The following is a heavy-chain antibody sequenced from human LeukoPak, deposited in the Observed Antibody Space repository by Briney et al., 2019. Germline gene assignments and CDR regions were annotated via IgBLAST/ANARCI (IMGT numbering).Heavy chain of an antibody. D-gene: IGHD5-12*01. Sequence: SETLSLTCIVSGGSISGDIHYWGWIRQPPGKGLEWTGSMHYSGITYYNPSLTSRVTISVDTSQNQFSLRLTSVTAADTAVYYCARYPYSDSGVWRAFDYWGQGTLVTVSS. CDR3: ARYPYSDSGVWRAFDY. V-gene: IGHV4-39*01. CDR2: MHYSGIT. CDR1: GGSISGDIHY. J-gene: IGHJ4*02.